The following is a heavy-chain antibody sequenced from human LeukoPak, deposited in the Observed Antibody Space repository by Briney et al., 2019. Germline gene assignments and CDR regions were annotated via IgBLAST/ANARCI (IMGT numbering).Heavy chain of an antibody. D-gene: IGHD2-15*01. J-gene: IGHJ4*02. Sequence: GASVKVSCTVSGYTLTELSMHWVRQAPGKGLEWMGGFDAEDGETIYAQKFQGRVTMTEDTSTDTAYMELSSLRSEDTAVYYCATDLSGYCSGGSCLFDYWGQGTLVTVSS. CDR3: ATDLSGYCSGGSCLFDY. V-gene: IGHV1-24*01. CDR1: GYTLTELS. CDR2: FDAEDGET.